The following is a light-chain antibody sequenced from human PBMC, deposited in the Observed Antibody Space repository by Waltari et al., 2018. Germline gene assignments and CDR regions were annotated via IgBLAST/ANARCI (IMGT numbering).Light chain of an antibody. CDR2: VAS. Sequence: SVIAQTPHSLGLALSERATINCKCIQSVLYSSNNKNYLAWYQQKQGQPPKLLIYVASTRDYGVPDRFSGSGSGTDFTLTISSLQAEDVAVYYCQQYYSTPITFGQGTRLEIK. J-gene: IGKJ5*01. CDR3: QQYYSTPIT. V-gene: IGKV4-1*01. CDR1: QSVLYSSNNKNY.